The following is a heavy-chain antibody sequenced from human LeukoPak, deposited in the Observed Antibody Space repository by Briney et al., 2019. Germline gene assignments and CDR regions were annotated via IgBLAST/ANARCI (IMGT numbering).Heavy chain of an antibody. CDR2: IIPIFGTA. CDR3: ARCTEMATITLRPPILD. D-gene: IGHD5-24*01. V-gene: IGHV1-69*13. CDR1: GGTFSSYA. Sequence: GASVKVSCKASGGTFSSYAISWVRQAPGQGLEWMGGIIPIFGTANYAQKFQGRVTITADESTSTAYMELSSLRSEDTAVYYCARCTEMATITLRPPILDWGQGTLVTVSS. J-gene: IGHJ4*02.